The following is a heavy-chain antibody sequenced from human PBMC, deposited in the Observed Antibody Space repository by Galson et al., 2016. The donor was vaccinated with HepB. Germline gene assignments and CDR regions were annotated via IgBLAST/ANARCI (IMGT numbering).Heavy chain of an antibody. J-gene: IGHJ5*02. D-gene: IGHD3-10*01. CDR1: GGTFSNFA. Sequence: SVKVSCKASGGTFSNFAISWLRQAPGQGLEWMGGIIPLFGATNYAQKFQGRVTITADKSTTTVYMDLSSLRSEDTAVYYCARGGGNTMVRGVMPGGFDPWGQGTLVTVSS. CDR2: IIPLFGAT. V-gene: IGHV1-69*06. CDR3: ARGGGNTMVRGVMPGGFDP.